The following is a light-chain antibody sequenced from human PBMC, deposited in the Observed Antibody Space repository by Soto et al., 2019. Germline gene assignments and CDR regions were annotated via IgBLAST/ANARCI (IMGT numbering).Light chain of an antibody. Sequence: EIVITESPVTLSESPGERVTVSCRASQSVGTKLAWYQQRPGQAPRLLIYGASTRATGIPARFSGSGSGTEFTLTISGLQSEDFAIYYCQQYNNWPPWTFGLGSKVDNK. CDR1: QSVGTK. J-gene: IGKJ1*01. V-gene: IGKV3-15*01. CDR2: GAS. CDR3: QQYNNWPPWT.